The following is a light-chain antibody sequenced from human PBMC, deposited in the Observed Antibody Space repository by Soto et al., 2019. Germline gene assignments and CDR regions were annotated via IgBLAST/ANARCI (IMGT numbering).Light chain of an antibody. CDR1: SSDVGGYNY. Sequence: QSVLTQSASVSGSPGQSITISCTGTSSDVGGYNYVSWYQQHPGKAPKLMIYDVSNRPSGVSNRFSGSKSGNTASLTISGLQAEDEADYYCSSYTSSGTLYVFGTGTKVTVL. CDR2: DVS. J-gene: IGLJ1*01. V-gene: IGLV2-14*01. CDR3: SSYTSSGTLYV.